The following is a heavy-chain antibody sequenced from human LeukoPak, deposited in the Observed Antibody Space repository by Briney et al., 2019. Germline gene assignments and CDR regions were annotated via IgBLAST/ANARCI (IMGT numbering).Heavy chain of an antibody. Sequence: PGGSLRLSCAASGFTFSIYAMSWVRQAPGKGLERVSTISDSGGSTYYADSVKGRFTISRDNSKNTVYLQMNSLRAEDTAVYYCAKDREGVRYFDWGQGTLVTVSS. D-gene: IGHD3-9*01. CDR2: ISDSGGST. CDR3: AKDREGVRYFD. CDR1: GFTFSIYA. V-gene: IGHV3-23*01. J-gene: IGHJ4*02.